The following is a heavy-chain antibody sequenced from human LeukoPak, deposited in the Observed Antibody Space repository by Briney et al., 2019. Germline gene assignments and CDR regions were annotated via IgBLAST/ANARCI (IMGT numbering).Heavy chain of an antibody. V-gene: IGHV1-69*06. J-gene: IGHJ6*04. CDR2: IIPIFGTA. CDR3: ARSDIPGGYYYYGMDV. Sequence: SVKVSCKASGVTFSSYAISWVRQAPGQGLEWMGGIIPIFGTANYAQKFQGRVTITADKSTSTAYMELSSLRSEDTAVYYCARSDIPGGYYYYGMDVWGKGNTVTVSS. CDR1: GVTFSSYA. D-gene: IGHD3-9*01.